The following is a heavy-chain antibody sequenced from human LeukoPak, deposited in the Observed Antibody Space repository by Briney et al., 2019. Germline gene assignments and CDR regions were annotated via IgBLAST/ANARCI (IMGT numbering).Heavy chain of an antibody. CDR3: ARGVGLTQGGTFDY. D-gene: IGHD1-1*01. CDR2: IYHSGST. Sequence: PSETLSLTCAVYGGSFSNYYWSWIRQTPGKGLEWIGSIYHSGSTHYNSSLKSRVTISVDTSKNQLSLKLSSVTAADTAVYYCARGVGLTQGGTFDYWGQGTLVTVSS. V-gene: IGHV4-34*01. CDR1: GGSFSNYY. J-gene: IGHJ4*02.